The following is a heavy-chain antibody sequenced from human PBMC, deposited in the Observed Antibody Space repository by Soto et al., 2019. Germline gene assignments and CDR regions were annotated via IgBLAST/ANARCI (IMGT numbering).Heavy chain of an antibody. Sequence: EMPLVESGGGLVKPGGSLRLSCAASGFTFSSYGMNWVRRAPGKGLEWVSSISSGSEYIYYADSLKGRLTISRDNARNSLYLQLNSLRAEDTAVYYCATDGAAGSVMEVWGQGTTVTVSS. CDR2: ISSGSEYI. J-gene: IGHJ6*02. CDR1: GFTFSSYG. V-gene: IGHV3-21*01. CDR3: ATDGAAGSVMEV. D-gene: IGHD6-13*01.